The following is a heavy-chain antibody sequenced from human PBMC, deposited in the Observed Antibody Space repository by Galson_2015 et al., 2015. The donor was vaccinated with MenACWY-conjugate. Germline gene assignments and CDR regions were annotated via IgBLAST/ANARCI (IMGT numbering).Heavy chain of an antibody. V-gene: IGHV1-18*01. CDR3: TRTTEDCTRTSCYDY. Sequence: SVKVSCKATGYTFTMYGISWVRQAPGQGLEWMGWISPYGRNTHYAQKFQGRVTVTTDTSTSTAYMELRSLRSDDTAVYFCTRTTEDCTRTSCYDYWGQGTLVTVSS. D-gene: IGHD2-2*01. J-gene: IGHJ4*02. CDR1: GYTFTMYG. CDR2: ISPYGRNT.